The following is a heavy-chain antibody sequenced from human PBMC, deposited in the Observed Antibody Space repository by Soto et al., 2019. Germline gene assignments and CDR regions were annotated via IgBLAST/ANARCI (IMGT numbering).Heavy chain of an antibody. CDR3: ARGPFIAAAPYYFDY. V-gene: IGHV1-69*01. D-gene: IGHD6-13*01. Sequence: QVQLVQSGAEVKKPGSSVKVSCKASGGTFSSYAISWVRQAPGQGLEWMGGIIPILGTANYAQKFQGRVTITADESTGTAYMELSSLRSEDTAVYYCARGPFIAAAPYYFDYWGQGTLVTVSS. CDR2: IIPILGTA. J-gene: IGHJ4*02. CDR1: GGTFSSYA.